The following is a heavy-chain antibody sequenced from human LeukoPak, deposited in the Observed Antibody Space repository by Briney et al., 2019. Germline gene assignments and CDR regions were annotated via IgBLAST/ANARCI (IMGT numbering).Heavy chain of an antibody. V-gene: IGHV3-7*05. CDR2: IKQDGSET. Sequence: GGSLRLSCAASGFNFSNYWMIWVRQAPGKGLEWVVNIKQDGSETYYVNSVRGRFSISRDDARNSVYLQMNSLRAEDTAVYYCANALGAHYFDYWGQGTLVTVSS. CDR1: GFNFSNYW. D-gene: IGHD1-26*01. J-gene: IGHJ4*02. CDR3: ANALGAHYFDY.